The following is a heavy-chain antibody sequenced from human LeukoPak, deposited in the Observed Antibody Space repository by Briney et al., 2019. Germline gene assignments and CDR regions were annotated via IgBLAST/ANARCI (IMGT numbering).Heavy chain of an antibody. Sequence: ASVKVSCKASGYTFTSYGISWVRQAPGQGLEWMGWISAYNGNTNYAQKLQGRVTMTTDTSTSTAYMELRSLRSDDTAVYYCARDITIFGVVTTFDYWGQGTLVTVS. CDR3: ARDITIFGVVTTFDY. V-gene: IGHV1-18*01. CDR1: GYTFTSYG. CDR2: ISAYNGNT. J-gene: IGHJ4*02. D-gene: IGHD3-3*01.